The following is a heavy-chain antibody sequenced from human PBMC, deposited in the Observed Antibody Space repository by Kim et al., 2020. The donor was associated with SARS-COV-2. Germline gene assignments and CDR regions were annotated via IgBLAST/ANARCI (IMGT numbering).Heavy chain of an antibody. CDR3: AKTGFGIIYYFDY. CDR1: GFTFSSYA. CDR2: IYSGGSST. V-gene: IGHV3-23*03. J-gene: IGHJ4*02. Sequence: GGSLRLSCAASGFTFSSYAMSWVRQAPGKGLEWVSVIYSGGSSTYYADSVKGRFTISRDNSKNTLYLQMNSLRAEDTAVYFCAKTGFGIIYYFDYWGQGTLVTVSS. D-gene: IGHD3-10*01.